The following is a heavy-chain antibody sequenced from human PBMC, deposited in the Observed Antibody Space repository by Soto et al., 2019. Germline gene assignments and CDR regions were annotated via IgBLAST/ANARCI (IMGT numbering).Heavy chain of an antibody. D-gene: IGHD3-10*01. CDR2: ISYDGSIK. J-gene: IGHJ4*02. Sequence: QVQLVESGGGVVQPVRSLRLSCAASGFTFSSHSIQWVRQAPGKGLEWVAVISYDGSIKYYADSVKGRFTISRDNSKNTAYLPMNSLRAEDTALFYCAREWSTSGDLDYWGQGTLVIVSS. CDR3: AREWSTSGDLDY. V-gene: IGHV3-30-3*01. CDR1: GFTFSSHS.